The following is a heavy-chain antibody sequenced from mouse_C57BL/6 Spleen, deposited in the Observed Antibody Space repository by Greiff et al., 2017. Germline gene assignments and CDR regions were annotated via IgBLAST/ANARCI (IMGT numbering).Heavy chain of an antibody. CDR1: GYTFTSYW. CDR3: AREGITTGVAKAFDY. J-gene: IGHJ2*01. V-gene: IGHV1-53*01. CDR2: INPSTGGT. D-gene: IGHD1-1*01. Sequence: QVQLQQPGTELVKPGASVKLSCKASGYTFTSYWMHWVKQRPGQGLEWIGNINPSTGGTTYNEKFQSKATLTVDKSSSTAYLQLSSLTSVDSAVYYCAREGITTGVAKAFDYWGKGTTLTVSS.